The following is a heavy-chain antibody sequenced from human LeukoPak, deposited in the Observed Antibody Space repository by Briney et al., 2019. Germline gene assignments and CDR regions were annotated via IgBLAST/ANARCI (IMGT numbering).Heavy chain of an antibody. CDR3: ARDKGISGYDSYGIDV. D-gene: IGHD5-12*01. J-gene: IGHJ6*02. CDR1: GFTFSSYN. CDR2: MSSTSTYI. Sequence: GGSLRLSCAASGFTFSSYNMNWVRQAPGKGLEWVSSMSSTSTYIYYADSVKGRFTISRDNAENSLYLQMNSLRAEDTAVYYCARDKGISGYDSYGIDVWGQGTTVTVSS. V-gene: IGHV3-21*01.